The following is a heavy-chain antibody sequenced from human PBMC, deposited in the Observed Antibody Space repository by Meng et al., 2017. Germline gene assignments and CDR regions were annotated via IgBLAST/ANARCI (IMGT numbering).Heavy chain of an antibody. D-gene: IGHD6-19*01. V-gene: IGHV4-39*07. CDR3: ASLRIAVAGINWFDP. Sequence: LRLQDSGPGLVKPSETLSPTCTVSGGSISSSSYYWGWIRQPPGKGLEWIGSIYYSGSTYYNPSLKSRVTISVDTSKNQFSLKLSSVTAADTAVYYCASLRIAVAGINWFDPWGQGTLVTVSS. CDR2: IYYSGST. CDR1: GGSISSSSYY. J-gene: IGHJ5*02.